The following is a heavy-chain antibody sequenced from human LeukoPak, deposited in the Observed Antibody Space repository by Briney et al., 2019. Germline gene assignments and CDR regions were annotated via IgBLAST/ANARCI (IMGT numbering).Heavy chain of an antibody. CDR3: ARDYYDSSGYYGTTDY. J-gene: IGHJ4*02. CDR1: GYTFTSYG. CDR2: ISAYNGNT. V-gene: IGHV1-18*01. D-gene: IGHD3-22*01. Sequence: ASVKVSCKASGYTFTSYGISWVRQAPGQGLEWMGRISAYNGNTNYAQKLQGRVTMTTDTSTSTAYMELRSLRSDDTAVYYCARDYYDSSGYYGTTDYWGQGTLVTVSS.